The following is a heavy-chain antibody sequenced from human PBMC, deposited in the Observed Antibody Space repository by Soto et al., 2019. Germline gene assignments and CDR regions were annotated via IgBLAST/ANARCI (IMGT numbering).Heavy chain of an antibody. CDR1: GGTFSTYT. D-gene: IGHD4-4*01. V-gene: IGHV1-69*08. CDR3: AGDPDSHYNDSHASSYP. Sequence: QVQLVQSGAEVKKPGSSVKVSCKASGGTFSTYTITWVRQAPGQGLEWMGRIIPIIGIISYAQKFQGRVTTSADNFTGTDYMELTGLRSDDTAVYYCAGDPDSHYNDSHASSYPWGQGTLVTVSS. CDR2: IIPIIGII. J-gene: IGHJ5*02.